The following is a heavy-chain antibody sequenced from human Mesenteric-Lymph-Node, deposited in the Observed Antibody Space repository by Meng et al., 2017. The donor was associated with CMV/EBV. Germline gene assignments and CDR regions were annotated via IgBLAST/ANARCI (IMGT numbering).Heavy chain of an antibody. CDR2: IFSTDEK. J-gene: IGHJ6*02. CDR3: PRIQRITCLPGGSGMDV. D-gene: IGHD3-10*01. Sequence: SGPTLVKPTETLTLTCTVSGFSLSDPRMGVTWIRQPPGKALECLAHIFSTDEKFYSTSLKGRLTISKNTSKSQVVLTMTNMDPVDTGTYYCPRIQRITCLPGGSGMDVWGQGTTVTVSS. V-gene: IGHV2-26*02. CDR1: GFSLSDPRMG.